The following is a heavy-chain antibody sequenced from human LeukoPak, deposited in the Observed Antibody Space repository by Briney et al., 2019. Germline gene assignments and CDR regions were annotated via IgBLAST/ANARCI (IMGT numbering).Heavy chain of an antibody. D-gene: IGHD3-10*01. V-gene: IGHV4-34*01. CDR2: INHSGST. J-gene: IGHJ5*02. CDR3: ARDGEYYGSGRYNWFDP. CDR1: GGSFRGYY. Sequence: SETLSLTCAVYGGSFRGYYWSWIRQPPGKGLEWIGEINHSGSTNYNPSLKSRVTISVDTSKNQFSLKLSSVTAADTAVYYCARDGEYYGSGRYNWFDPWGQGTLVTVSS.